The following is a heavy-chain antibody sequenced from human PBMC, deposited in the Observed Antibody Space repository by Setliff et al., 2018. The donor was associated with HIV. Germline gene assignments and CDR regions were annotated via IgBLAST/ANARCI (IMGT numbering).Heavy chain of an antibody. CDR2: IYHTGYT. V-gene: IGHV4-59*01. Sequence: SETLSLTCTVSGGSISSYYWSWIRQPPGKGLEWLGYIYHTGYTDYNPSLKSRITISIDTSKSQFSLKLTSVTAADTAMYYCARVSITYWYSIPTFYYYYMDVWGKGTKVTVSS. D-gene: IGHD2-15*01. CDR1: GGSISSYY. CDR3: ARVSITYWYSIPTFYYYYMDV. J-gene: IGHJ6*03.